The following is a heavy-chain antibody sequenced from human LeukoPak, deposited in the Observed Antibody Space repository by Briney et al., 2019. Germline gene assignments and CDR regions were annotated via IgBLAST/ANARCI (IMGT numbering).Heavy chain of an antibody. CDR1: GGSINSYY. D-gene: IGHD3-3*01. V-gene: IGHV4-59*01. CDR2: IYYSGST. CDR3: ARAVNYDFWSGYPNWFDP. J-gene: IGHJ5*02. Sequence: SETLSLTCTVSGGSINSYYWSWIRQPPGKGLEWIGYIYYSGSTNYNPSLKSRVTISVDTSKNQFSLKLSSVTAADTAVYYCARAVNYDFWSGYPNWFDPWGQGTLVTVSS.